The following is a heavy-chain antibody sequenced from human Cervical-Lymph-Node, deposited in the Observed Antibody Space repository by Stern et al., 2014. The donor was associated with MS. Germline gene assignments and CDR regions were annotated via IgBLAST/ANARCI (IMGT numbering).Heavy chain of an antibody. V-gene: IGHV3-48*02. CDR3: VRTWRENTFDS. CDR1: GFTLRDSS. Sequence: EVQLVESGGDLGRPGGSLRLSCAASGFTLRDSSMSWVRQAPGKGLEWVSFVSNTGTAIYYADSVRGRFTISRDMASNSLYLQMDSLRDDDTAVYFCVRTWRENTFDSWGQGILVTVSS. CDR2: VSNTGTAI. J-gene: IGHJ4*02.